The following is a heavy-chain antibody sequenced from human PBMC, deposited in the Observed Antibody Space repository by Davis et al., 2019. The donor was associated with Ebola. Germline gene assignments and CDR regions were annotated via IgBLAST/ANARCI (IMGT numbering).Heavy chain of an antibody. J-gene: IGHJ3*02. CDR3: AHPNSDYYHIDVFDT. CDR2: INHTGET. V-gene: IGHV4-34*01. D-gene: IGHD3-22*01. Sequence: SETLSLTCTVSGGSFSFYSWTWIRQSPGERLEWIGDINHTGETHYNPSLRRRVIISVDKSKEEFSLKVTSVTAADTAMYYCAHPNSDYYHIDVFDTWGQGTMVTVSS. CDR1: GGSFSFYS.